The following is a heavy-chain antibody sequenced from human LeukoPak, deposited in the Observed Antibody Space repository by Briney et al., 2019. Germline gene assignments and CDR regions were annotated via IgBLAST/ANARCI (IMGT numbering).Heavy chain of an antibody. V-gene: IGHV4-39*01. J-gene: IGHJ4*02. CDR2: IYYSGST. D-gene: IGHD3-16*02. CDR3: ASYDYVWGSYRRNDY. CDR1: GGSISSSSYY. Sequence: KSSETLSLTCTVSGGSISSSSYYWGWIRQPPGKGLEWIGSIYYSGSTYYNPSLKSRVTISVDTSKNQFSLKLSSVTAADTAVYYCASYDYVWGSYRRNDYWGQGTLVTVSS.